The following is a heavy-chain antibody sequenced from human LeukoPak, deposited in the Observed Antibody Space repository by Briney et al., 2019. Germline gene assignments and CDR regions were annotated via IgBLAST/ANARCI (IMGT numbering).Heavy chain of an antibody. D-gene: IGHD1-26*01. J-gene: IGHJ4*02. CDR2: IYHRGST. Sequence: SGTLSLTCAVSGVSISGSNWWSWVRQSPGKGLEWTGEIYHRGSTNYNPSLKSRVIISVDMSKNQFSLKLSSVTAADRAMYYCAIYRRASGSYYADWGQGTLVTVSS. V-gene: IGHV4-4*02. CDR1: GVSISGSNW. CDR3: AIYRRASGSYYAD.